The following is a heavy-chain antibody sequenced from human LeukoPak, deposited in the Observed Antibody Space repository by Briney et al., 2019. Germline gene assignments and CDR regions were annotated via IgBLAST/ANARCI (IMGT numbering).Heavy chain of an antibody. D-gene: IGHD3-22*01. CDR2: IWYDGSNK. Sequence: GGSLRLSCAASGFTFSSYGMHWVRQAPGKGLEWVAVIWYDGSNKYYADSVKGRFTISRDNSKNTLYLQMNSLRAEDTAVYYCARDLVDSSGIFDYWGQGTLVTVSS. CDR1: GFTFSSYG. V-gene: IGHV3-33*01. J-gene: IGHJ4*02. CDR3: ARDLVDSSGIFDY.